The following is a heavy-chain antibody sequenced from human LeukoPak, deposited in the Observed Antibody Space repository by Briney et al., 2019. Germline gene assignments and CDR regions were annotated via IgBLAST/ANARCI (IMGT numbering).Heavy chain of an antibody. J-gene: IGHJ4*02. CDR3: ARADGQQLGDY. Sequence: GGSLRLSCAASGFTLSSYSMNWVRQAPGKGLEWVSSISSGSTYIYYADSVKGRFTISRDNAKNSLYLQMNSLRAEDTAVYYCARADGQQLGDYWGQGTLVTVSS. CDR1: GFTLSSYS. D-gene: IGHD6-13*01. V-gene: IGHV3-21*01. CDR2: ISSGSTYI.